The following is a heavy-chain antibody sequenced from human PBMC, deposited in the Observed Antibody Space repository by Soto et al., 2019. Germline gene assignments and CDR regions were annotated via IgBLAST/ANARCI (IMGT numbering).Heavy chain of an antibody. V-gene: IGHV3-23*01. Sequence: GGSLRLSCAASGFTFSSYAMIWVRQAPGKGLEWVSAISGSGGSTYYADSVKGRFTISRDNSKNTLYLQMNSLRAEDTAVYYCAKDLVTGTTDYYYGMDVWGQGTTVTVSS. CDR3: AKDLVTGTTDYYYGMDV. D-gene: IGHD1-7*01. CDR2: ISGSGGST. J-gene: IGHJ6*02. CDR1: GFTFSSYA.